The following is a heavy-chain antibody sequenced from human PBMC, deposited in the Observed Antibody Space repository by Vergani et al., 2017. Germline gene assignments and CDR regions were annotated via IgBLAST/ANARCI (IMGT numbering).Heavy chain of an antibody. D-gene: IGHD1-26*01. CDR2: ILGSGST. CDR3: ARDRGIVGATTGGMDV. Sequence: QVQLQESGPGLVKPSQTLSLTCTVSGASMSSVGYYWTWIRQSAGKRLEWIGDILGSGSTNYNPSLKSRVTISVDTSKNQFSLKLSSVTAADTAVYYRARDRGIVGATTGGMDVWGQGTTVTVSS. CDR1: GASMSSVGYY. V-gene: IGHV4-61*02. J-gene: IGHJ6*02.